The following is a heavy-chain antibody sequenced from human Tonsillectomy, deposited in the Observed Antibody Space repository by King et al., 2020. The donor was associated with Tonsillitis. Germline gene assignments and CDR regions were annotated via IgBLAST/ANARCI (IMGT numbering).Heavy chain of an antibody. Sequence: VQLVESGGGLVQPGRSLRLSCAASGFTFDDYAMHWVRQVPGRGLEWVSGINWNSGTTGYADSVKGRFTISRANAKNSLYLQMNSLRPEDTALYYCTKGRGFDYGTKSFDYWGRGTLVTVSS. CDR1: GFTFDDYA. CDR2: INWNSGTT. V-gene: IGHV3-9*01. J-gene: IGHJ4*02. CDR3: TKGRGFDYGTKSFDY. D-gene: IGHD4-17*01.